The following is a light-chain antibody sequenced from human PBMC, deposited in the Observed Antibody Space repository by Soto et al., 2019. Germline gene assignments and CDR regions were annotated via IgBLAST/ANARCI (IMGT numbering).Light chain of an antibody. CDR1: SIDVGVYNY. J-gene: IGLJ1*01. CDR2: DVS. V-gene: IGLV2-11*01. Sequence: ALAHPRSVSWSPGQSVTISFAGTSIDVGVYNYVSWYQQYPGKAPKIMIYDVSKRPSGVPDRFSGSKSDNTASLTISGLQAEDEADYYCCSYAGSYTFVFGIGTKVTVL. CDR3: CSYAGSYTFV.